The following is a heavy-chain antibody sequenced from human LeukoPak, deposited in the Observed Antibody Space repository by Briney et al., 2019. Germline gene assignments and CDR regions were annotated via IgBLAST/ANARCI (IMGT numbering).Heavy chain of an antibody. Sequence: SETLSLTCTVSGGSISPYYWSWIRQPPGKGLEWIGYVYYSGSTNYTPSLKSRVTISVDTSKNQFSLNLSSVTAADTAVYYCARVARGADTFDIWGQGTMVTVSS. CDR3: ARVARGADTFDI. CDR2: VYYSGST. V-gene: IGHV4-59*01. J-gene: IGHJ3*02. D-gene: IGHD3-16*01. CDR1: GGSISPYY.